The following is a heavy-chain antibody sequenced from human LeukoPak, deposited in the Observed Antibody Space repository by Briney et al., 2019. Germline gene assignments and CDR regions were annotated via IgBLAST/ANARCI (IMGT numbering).Heavy chain of an antibody. CDR2: IIPIFGTA. CDR3: ARDRFWSGLFPWFDP. Sequence: SVKVSCKASGGTFSSYAISWVRQAPGQGLEWMGGIIPIFGTANYAQKFQGRVMITTDESTSTAYMELSSLRSEDTAVYYCARDRFWSGLFPWFDPWGQGTLVTVSS. D-gene: IGHD3-3*01. V-gene: IGHV1-69*05. J-gene: IGHJ5*02. CDR1: GGTFSSYA.